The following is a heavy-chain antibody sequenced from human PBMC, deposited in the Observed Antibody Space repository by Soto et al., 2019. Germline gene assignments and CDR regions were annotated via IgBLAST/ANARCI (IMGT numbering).Heavy chain of an antibody. D-gene: IGHD6-19*01. CDR1: GYTFTSYG. V-gene: IGHV1-18*01. Sequence: SVKVSCKASGYTFTSYGISWVRQAPGQGLEWMGWISAYNGNTNYAQKLQGRVTMTTDTSTNTAYMELRSLRSDDTAVYYCARGRSIAVAGANFDYWGQGTLVTVSS. CDR3: ARGRSIAVAGANFDY. J-gene: IGHJ4*02. CDR2: ISAYNGNT.